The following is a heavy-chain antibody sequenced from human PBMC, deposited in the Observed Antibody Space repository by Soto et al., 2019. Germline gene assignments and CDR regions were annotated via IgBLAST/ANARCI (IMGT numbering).Heavy chain of an antibody. Sequence: SVKVSCKASGGTFSTYAITWVRQAPGQGLEWMGGIIPMFGTANYAQKFRGRVTVTADESTSTAHMELSSLRSEDTAVYYCARGWETVGTTTPFAYWGQGTLVTVSS. CDR3: ARGWETVGTTTPFAY. D-gene: IGHD1-26*01. V-gene: IGHV1-69*13. CDR1: GGTFSTYA. CDR2: IIPMFGTA. J-gene: IGHJ4*02.